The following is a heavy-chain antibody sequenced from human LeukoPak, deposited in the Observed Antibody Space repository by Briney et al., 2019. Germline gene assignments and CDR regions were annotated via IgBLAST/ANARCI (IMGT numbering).Heavy chain of an antibody. CDR1: GLSVRGNY. J-gene: IGHJ5*02. Sequence: PGGSLRLSCAASGLSVRGNYMSWVRQAPGKGLEWVSVLYRDGSAFYADSVKGRFSISRDNSKNTVYLQMNSLRAEDTAVYYCARDQLYCSDGTCSAHNWFDPWGQGTLVTVSS. CDR3: ARDQLYCSDGTCSAHNWFDP. D-gene: IGHD2-8*01. CDR2: LYRDGSA. V-gene: IGHV3-66*01.